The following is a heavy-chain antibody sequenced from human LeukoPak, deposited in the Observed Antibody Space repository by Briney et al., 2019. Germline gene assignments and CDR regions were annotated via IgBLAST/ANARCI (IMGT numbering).Heavy chain of an antibody. V-gene: IGHV5-51*01. CDR3: AATYDSSGYHLFFGY. D-gene: IGHD3-22*01. J-gene: IGHJ4*02. CDR1: GYSFTSYW. CDR2: IYPGDSDT. Sequence: GESLKISCKGSGYSFTSYWTGWVRQMPGKGLEWMGIIYPGDSDTRYSPSFQGQVTISADKSISTAYLQWSSLKASDTAMYYCAATYDSSGYHLFFGYWGQGTLVTVSS.